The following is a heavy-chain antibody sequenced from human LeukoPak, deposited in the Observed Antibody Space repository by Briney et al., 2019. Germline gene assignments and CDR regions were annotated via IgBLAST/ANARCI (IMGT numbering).Heavy chain of an antibody. Sequence: GGSLRLSCAASGFTFSSYAMSWVRQAPGKGLEWVSGISGSGSTYYADSVKGRFTVSRDNSKNTLYLQMNSLRAEDTAVYYCASRYSSSWYYYYYYMDVWGKGTTVTVSS. D-gene: IGHD6-13*01. CDR2: ISGSGST. V-gene: IGHV3-23*01. CDR1: GFTFSSYA. J-gene: IGHJ6*03. CDR3: ASRYSSSWYYYYYYMDV.